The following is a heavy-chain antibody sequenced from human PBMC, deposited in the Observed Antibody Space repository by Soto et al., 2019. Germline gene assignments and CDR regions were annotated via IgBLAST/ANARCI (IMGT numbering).Heavy chain of an antibody. CDR3: ARGADSSGWYGWFDP. V-gene: IGHV4-34*01. CDR2: INHSGST. Sequence: SETLSLTCAVYGGSFXGYYWSWIRQPPGKGLEWIGEINHSGSTNYNPSLKSRVTISVDTSKNQFSLKLSSVTAADTAVYYCARGADSSGWYGWFDPWGQGILVTVSS. D-gene: IGHD6-19*01. J-gene: IGHJ5*02. CDR1: GGSFXGYY.